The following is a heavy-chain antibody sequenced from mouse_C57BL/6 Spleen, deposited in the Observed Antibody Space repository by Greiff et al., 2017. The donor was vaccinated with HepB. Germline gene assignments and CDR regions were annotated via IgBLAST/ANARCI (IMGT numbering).Heavy chain of an antibody. CDR2: INPNNGGT. CDR1: GYTFTDYY. Sequence: EVQLQQSGPELVKPGASVKISCKASGYTFTDYYMNWVKQSHGKSLEWIGDINPNNGGTSYNQKFKGKATLTVDKSSSTAYMELRSLTSEDSAVYYCARWGGNYEGFDYWGQGTTLTVSS. J-gene: IGHJ2*01. CDR3: ARWGGNYEGFDY. V-gene: IGHV1-26*01. D-gene: IGHD2-1*01.